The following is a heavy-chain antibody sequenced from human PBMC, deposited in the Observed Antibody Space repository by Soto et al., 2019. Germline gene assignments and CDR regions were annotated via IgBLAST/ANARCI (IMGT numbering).Heavy chain of an antibody. J-gene: IGHJ4*02. CDR1: GFTFSNHG. Sequence: GGSLRLSCAASGFTFSNHGIHWVRQAPGRGLQWMAVIWYDGSNRYYADSVKGRFTISRDNSKNTLYLQMNSLRAEDTAVYYCARDRAAAGIGAFDYWGQGTLVTVSS. CDR2: IWYDGSNR. V-gene: IGHV3-33*01. CDR3: ARDRAAAGIGAFDY. D-gene: IGHD6-13*01.